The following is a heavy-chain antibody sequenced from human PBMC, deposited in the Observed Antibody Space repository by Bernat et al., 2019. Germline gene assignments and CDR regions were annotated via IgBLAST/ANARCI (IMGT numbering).Heavy chain of an antibody. Sequence: QVQLVQSGAEVKKPGASVKVSCKASGYTFTSYAMHWVRQAPGQRLEWMGWINAGNGNTKYSQKFQGRVTITRDTSASTAYMELSSLRSEDTAVYYCARDGQNYYGSGSAGKKYFDYWGQGTLVTVSS. D-gene: IGHD3-10*01. CDR3: ARDGQNYYGSGSAGKKYFDY. CDR1: GYTFTSYA. J-gene: IGHJ4*02. V-gene: IGHV1-3*01. CDR2: INAGNGNT.